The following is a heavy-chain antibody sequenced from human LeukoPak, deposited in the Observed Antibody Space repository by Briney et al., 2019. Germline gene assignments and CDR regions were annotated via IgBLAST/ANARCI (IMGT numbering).Heavy chain of an antibody. CDR2: IWYDGSNK. J-gene: IGHJ4*02. CDR1: GFTFSSYG. CDR3: ARVWGSSGLDY. D-gene: IGHD6-19*01. Sequence: PGRSLRLSCAASGFTFSSYGMHWVRQAPGKGLEWVAAIWYDGSNKYYADSVKSRFTISRDNSRNTLYLQMNSLRAEDTAVYYCARVWGSSGLDYWGQGTLVTVSS. V-gene: IGHV3-33*01.